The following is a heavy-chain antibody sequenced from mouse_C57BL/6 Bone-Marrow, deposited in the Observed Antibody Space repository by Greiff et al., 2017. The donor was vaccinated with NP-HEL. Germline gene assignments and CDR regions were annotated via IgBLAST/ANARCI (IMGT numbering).Heavy chain of an antibody. CDR1: GYTFTTYP. CDR3: ARGAYYYGSSYRYFDV. Sequence: VQLQQSGAELVKPGASVKMSCKASGYTFTTYPIEWMKQNHGKSLEWIGNFHPYNDDTKYNEKFKGKATLTVEKSSSTVYLELSRLTSDDSAVYYCARGAYYYGSSYRYFDVWGTGTTVTVSS. J-gene: IGHJ1*03. V-gene: IGHV1-47*01. D-gene: IGHD1-1*01. CDR2: FHPYNDDT.